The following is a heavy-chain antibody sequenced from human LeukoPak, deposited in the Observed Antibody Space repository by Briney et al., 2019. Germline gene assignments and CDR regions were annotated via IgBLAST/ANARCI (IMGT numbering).Heavy chain of an antibody. CDR3: ARQYCGGDCYRPDAFDI. Sequence: PSETLSLTCTVSGGSISSSSYYWGWIRQPPGKGLERIGSIYYSGSTYYNPSLKSRVTISVDTSKNQFSLKLSSVTAADTAVYYCARQYCGGDCYRPDAFDIWGQGTMVTVSS. J-gene: IGHJ3*02. D-gene: IGHD2-21*01. V-gene: IGHV4-39*01. CDR2: IYYSGST. CDR1: GGSISSSSYY.